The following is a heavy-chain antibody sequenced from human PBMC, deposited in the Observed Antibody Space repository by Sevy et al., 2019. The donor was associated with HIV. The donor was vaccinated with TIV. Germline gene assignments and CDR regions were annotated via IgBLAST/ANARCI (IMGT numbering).Heavy chain of an antibody. D-gene: IGHD1-7*01. CDR2: LSSSTSTI. J-gene: IGHJ6*02. CDR3: ARDSSWNYDSYFYGMDV. V-gene: IGHV3-48*02. CDR1: GFSFSGYN. Sequence: GGSLRLSCAASGFSFSGYNMNWVRQAPGKGLEWVSYLSSSTSTIHYADSVKGRFTISRDNAKNSRFLQMNSLRDEDTAVYYCARDSSWNYDSYFYGMDVWGQGTTVTVSS.